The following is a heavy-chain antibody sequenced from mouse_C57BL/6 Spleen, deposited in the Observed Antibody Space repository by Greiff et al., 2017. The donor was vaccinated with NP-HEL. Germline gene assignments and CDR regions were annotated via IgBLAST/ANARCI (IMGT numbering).Heavy chain of an antibody. CDR1: GYTFTSYW. J-gene: IGHJ4*01. D-gene: IGHD2-4*01. CDR3: ARGDYDRSYAMDY. V-gene: IGHV1-52*01. CDR2: IDPSDSET. Sequence: QVQLQQPGAELVRPGSSVKLSCKASGYTFTSYWMHWVKQRPIQGLEWIGNIDPSDSETHYNQKFKDKATLTVDKSSSTAYMQLSSLTSEDSAVYYCARGDYDRSYAMDYWGQGTSVTVSS.